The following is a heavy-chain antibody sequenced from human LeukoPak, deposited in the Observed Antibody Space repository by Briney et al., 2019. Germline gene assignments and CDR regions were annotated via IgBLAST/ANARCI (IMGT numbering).Heavy chain of an antibody. CDR3: VKDPAKNYYGSGSYYNGGIDY. Sequence: GGSLRLSCAASGFTFSSYAMSWVRQAPGNGLEYVSGISNNGGTTYYADSVKGRFTTSRDNSKDTLYLQMSSLRAEDTAVYYCVKDPAKNYYGSGSYYNGGIDYWGQGTLVTVSS. CDR2: ISNNGGTT. D-gene: IGHD3-10*01. J-gene: IGHJ4*02. V-gene: IGHV3-64D*06. CDR1: GFTFSSYA.